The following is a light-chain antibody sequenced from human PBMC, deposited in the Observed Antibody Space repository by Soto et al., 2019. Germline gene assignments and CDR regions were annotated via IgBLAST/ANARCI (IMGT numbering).Light chain of an antibody. Sequence: ETVMTQSPATLSVSPGEGATLSCRASQSVTNNLAWYQQRPGQAPRLLIYFTSTRATGIPARFSGSGSGTEFSLTISSLQSKDFAVYYCQQYNQWPLTFGGGTKVETK. CDR3: QQYNQWPLT. CDR2: FTS. V-gene: IGKV3-15*01. CDR1: QSVTNN. J-gene: IGKJ4*01.